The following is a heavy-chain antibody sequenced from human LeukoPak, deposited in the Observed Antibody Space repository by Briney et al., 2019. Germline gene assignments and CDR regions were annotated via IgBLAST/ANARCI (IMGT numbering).Heavy chain of an antibody. CDR1: GGSISDSSYY. V-gene: IGHV4-39*01. CDR2: IEDSEST. D-gene: IGHD3-9*01. J-gene: IGHJ4*02. Sequence: SETLSLTCTVSGGSISDSSYYWGWIRQPPGKGLEWIASIEDSESTYYNPSLKSRVTISVDTSKNQFSMKLTSVTAADTAVYYCARGLKTLYDILTGHYKGVAYFDYWGQGTLFTFSS. CDR3: ARGLKTLYDILTGHYKGVAYFDY.